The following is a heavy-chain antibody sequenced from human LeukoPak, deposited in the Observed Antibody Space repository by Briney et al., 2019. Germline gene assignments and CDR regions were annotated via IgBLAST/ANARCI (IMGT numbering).Heavy chain of an antibody. V-gene: IGHV1-18*01. CDR3: AILLAVAGSHTVDY. CDR1: GYSFASYG. Sequence: GASVKVSCKASGYSFASYGISWVRQAPGQGLEWMGWISAYNGQTKYAQKVQGKVTMTTDTSTSTVSMELRSLRSDDTAVYYCAILLAVAGSHTVDYWGQGTLVTVSS. D-gene: IGHD6-19*01. CDR2: ISAYNGQT. J-gene: IGHJ4*02.